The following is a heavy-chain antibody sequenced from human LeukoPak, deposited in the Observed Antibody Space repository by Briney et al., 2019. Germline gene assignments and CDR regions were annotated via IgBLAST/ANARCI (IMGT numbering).Heavy chain of an antibody. V-gene: IGHV4-59*01. CDR3: ARELWSGYPIFDY. Sequence: SETLSLTCTVSGGSISSYYWSWIRQPPGKGLEWIGYIYYSGSTNYNPSLKSRLTISLDTSKNQFSLKLSSVTAADSAMYYCARELWSGYPIFDYWGQGTLVTASS. CDR1: GGSISSYY. J-gene: IGHJ4*02. D-gene: IGHD3-3*01. CDR2: IYYSGST.